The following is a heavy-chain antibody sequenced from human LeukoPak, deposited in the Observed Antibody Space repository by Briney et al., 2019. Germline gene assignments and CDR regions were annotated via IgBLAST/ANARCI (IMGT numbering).Heavy chain of an antibody. Sequence: GGSLRLSCAASGFTFSSYSMNWVRQAPGKGLEWVSSISSSSSYIYYADSVKGRFTISRDNAKNSLYLQMNSLRAEDTAVYYCARVTSGSSYRPFDYWGQGTLVTVSS. CDR2: ISSSSSYI. CDR3: ARVTSGSSYRPFDY. CDR1: GFTFSSYS. V-gene: IGHV3-21*01. J-gene: IGHJ4*02. D-gene: IGHD3-10*01.